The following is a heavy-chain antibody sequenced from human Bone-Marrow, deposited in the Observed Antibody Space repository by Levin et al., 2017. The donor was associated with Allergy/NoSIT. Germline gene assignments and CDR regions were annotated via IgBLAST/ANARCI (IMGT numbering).Heavy chain of an antibody. Sequence: ASVKVSCKVSGYTLTELSMHWVRQAPGKGLEWMGGFDPEDGETIYAQKFQGRVTMTEDTSTDTAYMELSSLRSEDTAVHYCATTIIGTGEYYFDGWGQGTLVTVSS. CDR2: FDPEDGET. CDR3: ATTIIGTGEYYFDG. J-gene: IGHJ4*02. V-gene: IGHV1-24*01. CDR1: GYTLTELS. D-gene: IGHD1-7*01.